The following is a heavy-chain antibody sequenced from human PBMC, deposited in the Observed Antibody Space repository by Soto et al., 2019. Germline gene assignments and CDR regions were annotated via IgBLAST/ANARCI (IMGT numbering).Heavy chain of an antibody. Sequence: QVQLVESGGGVVQPGRSLRLSCAGSGFIFSNFGIHWVRQAPGKGLEWVAVISHDGGNKYYADSVKGRFNISRDSSKNTVYLQMTSLRVEDTAVYYCAKSVVYCKNGRCSPEAFDVWGQGTMVTVSS. CDR1: GFIFSNFG. J-gene: IGHJ3*01. D-gene: IGHD2-8*01. CDR3: AKSVVYCKNGRCSPEAFDV. CDR2: ISHDGGNK. V-gene: IGHV3-30*18.